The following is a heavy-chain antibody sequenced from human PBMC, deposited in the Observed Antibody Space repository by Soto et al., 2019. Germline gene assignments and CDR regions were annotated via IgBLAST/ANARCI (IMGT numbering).Heavy chain of an antibody. V-gene: IGHV3-11*06. Sequence: GGSLRLSCVGSGFIFNDYYMVWVRQAPGKGLEWVSYISSSSSNIKYADSVRGRFTISRDNAKNSLYLQMNSLRAEDTAVYYWAREDSIIIPAVSYFWGEGTLVTVSS. CDR2: ISSSSSNI. CDR3: AREDSIIIPAVSYF. CDR1: GFIFNDYY. D-gene: IGHD2-2*01. J-gene: IGHJ4*02.